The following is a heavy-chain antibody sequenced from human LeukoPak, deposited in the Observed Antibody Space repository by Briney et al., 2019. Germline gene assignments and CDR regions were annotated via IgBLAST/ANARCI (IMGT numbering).Heavy chain of an antibody. Sequence: GGSLRLSCAASGFIFSSYWMSWVRQVPGKGLEWVANIKQDGSEKYYVDSVKGRFTISRDNAKNSLYLQMNSLRTEDTAVYYCARGYLSTVTNKGWFDPWGQGTLVTVSS. CDR3: ARGYLSTVTNKGWFDP. CDR1: GFIFSSYW. CDR2: IKQDGSEK. V-gene: IGHV3-7*01. D-gene: IGHD4-17*01. J-gene: IGHJ5*02.